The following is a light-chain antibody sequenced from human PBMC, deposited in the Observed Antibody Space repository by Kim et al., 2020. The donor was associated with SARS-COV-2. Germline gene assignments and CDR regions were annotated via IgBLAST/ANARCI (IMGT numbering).Light chain of an antibody. V-gene: IGKV4-1*01. J-gene: IGKJ2*04. Sequence: DIVMTQSPDSLAVSLGERATLNCKSSQTVLYNSNNKNYLAWYQQKPEQAPKLLIYWASIRESGVSDRFSGSGSETDFTLTISSLQAEDVAVYYCKQYYSTPRSFGQGTKLEI. CDR2: WAS. CDR3: KQYYSTPRS. CDR1: QTVLYNSNNKNY.